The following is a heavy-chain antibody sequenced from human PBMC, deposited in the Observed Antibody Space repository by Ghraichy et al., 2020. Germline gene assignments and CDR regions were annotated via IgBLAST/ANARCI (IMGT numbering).Heavy chain of an antibody. CDR3: ARDRFYSSSSGYYYYGMDV. CDR2: IKQDGSEK. V-gene: IGHV3-7*01. J-gene: IGHJ6*02. D-gene: IGHD6-6*01. Sequence: GGSLRLSCAASGFTFSSYWMSWVRQAPGKGLEWVANIKQDGSEKYYVDSVKGRFTISRDNAKNSLYLQMNSLRAEDTAVYYCARDRFYSSSSGYYYYGMDVWGQGKTVTVSS. CDR1: GFTFSSYW.